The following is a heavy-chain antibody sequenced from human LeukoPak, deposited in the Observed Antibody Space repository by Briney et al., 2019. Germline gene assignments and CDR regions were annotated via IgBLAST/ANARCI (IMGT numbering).Heavy chain of an antibody. CDR2: IYSGGST. J-gene: IGHJ4*02. D-gene: IGHD3-16*02. V-gene: IGHV3-53*01. CDR1: GFTVSSNY. Sequence: GGSLRLSCAASGFTVSSNYMSWVRQAPGKGLEWVSVIYSGGSTYYADSVKGRFTISRDNSKNTLYLQMNSLRAEDTAVYYCARLYVWGSYRNLPFDYWGQGTLVTVSS. CDR3: ARLYVWGSYRNLPFDY.